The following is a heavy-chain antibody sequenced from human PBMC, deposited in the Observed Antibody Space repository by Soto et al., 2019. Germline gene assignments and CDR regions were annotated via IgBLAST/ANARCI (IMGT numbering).Heavy chain of an antibody. Sequence: EVQLVESGGGLVQPGGSLRLSCAASGFTFSSYWMSWVRQAPGKGLEWVANIKQDGSEKYYVDSVKGRFTISRDNAKNSLYLQMNRLRAEDTAVYYCARGAVVPAAKWFYYYGMDVWGQGTTGTVSS. CDR2: IKQDGSEK. D-gene: IGHD2-2*01. V-gene: IGHV3-7*05. CDR1: GFTFSSYW. J-gene: IGHJ6*02. CDR3: ARGAVVPAAKWFYYYGMDV.